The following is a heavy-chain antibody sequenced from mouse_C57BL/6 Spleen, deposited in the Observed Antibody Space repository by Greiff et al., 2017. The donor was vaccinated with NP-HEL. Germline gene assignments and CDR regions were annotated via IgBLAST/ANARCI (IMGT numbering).Heavy chain of an antibody. V-gene: IGHV3-1*01. CDR1: GYSITSGYD. D-gene: IGHD4-1*01. Sequence: VQLKQSGPGMVKPSQSLSLTCTVTGYSITSGYDWHWIRHFPGNKLEWMGYISYSGSTNYNPSLKSRISITHDTSKNHFFLKLNSVTTEDTATYYCATGDWDRYYAMDYWGQGTSVTVSS. CDR2: ISYSGST. J-gene: IGHJ4*01. CDR3: ATGDWDRYYAMDY.